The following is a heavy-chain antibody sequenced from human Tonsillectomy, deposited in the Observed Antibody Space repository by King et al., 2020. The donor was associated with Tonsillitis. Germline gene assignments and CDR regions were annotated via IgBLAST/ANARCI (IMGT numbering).Heavy chain of an antibody. V-gene: IGHV3-21*01. CDR2: ISSSSSYI. Sequence: VQLVESGGGLVKPGGSLRLSCAASGFTFSSYSMNWVRQAPGKGLEWVSCISSSSSYIYYADSVKGRFTISRDNAKNSLYMQMNSLRVEDTAVYYCARAYYYDSSGYYPPVADAFASWGQGTMVTVSS. D-gene: IGHD3-22*01. CDR1: GFTFSSYS. CDR3: ARAYYYDSSGYYPPVADAFAS. J-gene: IGHJ3*02.